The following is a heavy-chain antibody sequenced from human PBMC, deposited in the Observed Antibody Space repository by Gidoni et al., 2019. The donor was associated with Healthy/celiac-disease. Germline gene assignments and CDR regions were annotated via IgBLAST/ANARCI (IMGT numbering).Heavy chain of an antibody. J-gene: IGHJ6*02. CDR3: ARDRGYDILTGYYTVTVYGMDV. V-gene: IGHV1-69*01. CDR1: GGTFSSYA. Sequence: QVQLVQSGAEVKKPGSSVKVSCKASGGTFSSYAISWVRQAPGQGLEWMGGIIPIFGTANYAQKFQGRVTITADESTSTAYMELSSLRSEDTAVYYCARDRGYDILTGYYTVTVYGMDVWGQGTTVTVSS. CDR2: IIPIFGTA. D-gene: IGHD3-9*01.